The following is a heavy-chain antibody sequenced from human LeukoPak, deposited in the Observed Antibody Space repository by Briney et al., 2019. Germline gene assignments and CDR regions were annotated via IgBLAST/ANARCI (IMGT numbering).Heavy chain of an antibody. J-gene: IGHJ4*02. CDR2: ISGSGGST. Sequence: GGSLRLSCAASGFTFSSYAMSWVRQAPGKGLEWVSAISGSGGSTYYADSVKGRFTISRDNSKNTLYLQMNSLRAEDTAVYYCAKGRLRGRRIYYFDYWGQGTLVTVSS. CDR3: AKGRLRGRRIYYFDY. D-gene: IGHD3-16*01. V-gene: IGHV3-23*01. CDR1: GFTFSSYA.